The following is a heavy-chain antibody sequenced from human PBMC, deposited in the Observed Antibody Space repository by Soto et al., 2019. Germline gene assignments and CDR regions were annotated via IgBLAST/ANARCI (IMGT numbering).Heavy chain of an antibody. CDR2: ISGSGGST. Sequence: EVQLLESGGVLVQPGGSLRVSCAASRFTFSSYAMSWVRQGPGKGLEWVSAISGSGGSTYYADSVKGRFTISRDNSKNTLYRQMSSLRAEDTAVYYCAKGDDSSGYPLGPFDYWGQGTLVTVSS. CDR3: AKGDDSSGYPLGPFDY. V-gene: IGHV3-23*01. J-gene: IGHJ4*02. D-gene: IGHD3-22*01. CDR1: RFTFSSYA.